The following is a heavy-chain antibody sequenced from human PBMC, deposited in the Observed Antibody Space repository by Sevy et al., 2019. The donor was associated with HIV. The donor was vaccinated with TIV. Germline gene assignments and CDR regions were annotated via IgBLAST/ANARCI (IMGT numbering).Heavy chain of an antibody. CDR1: GFTPSTYG. J-gene: IGHJ4*02. V-gene: IGHV3-33*01. D-gene: IGHD2-8*01. CDR3: ARDPRMYGDYLLAYFDY. Sequence: GGSLRLSCAASGFTPSTYGMHWVRQAPGKGLEWVAVIGFDGSNKNYEDSVKGRFTISRENSKNTLFLQMDSLRPEDTAVYYCARDPRMYGDYLLAYFDYWGQGTLVTVSS. CDR2: IGFDGSNK.